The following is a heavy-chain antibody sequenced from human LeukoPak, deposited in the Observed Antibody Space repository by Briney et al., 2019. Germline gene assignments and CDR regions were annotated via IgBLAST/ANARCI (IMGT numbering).Heavy chain of an antibody. J-gene: IGHJ4*02. CDR2: IKYDGSQK. Sequence: PGGSLRLSCAASGFTLGGCWMTWLRQAPGKGLEWVANIKYDGSQKYYVDSVKGRFTISRDNAKNSLYLQMNSLSAEDTAVYYCARDSPEPGQFFDYWGQGTLVTVSS. D-gene: IGHD1-14*01. CDR3: ARDSPEPGQFFDY. CDR1: GFTLGGCW. V-gene: IGHV3-7*04.